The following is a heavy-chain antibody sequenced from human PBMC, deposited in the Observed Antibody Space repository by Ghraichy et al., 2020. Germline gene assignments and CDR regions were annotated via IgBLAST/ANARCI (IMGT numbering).Heavy chain of an antibody. CDR3: AKHVWLNGDSIDYFDQ. D-gene: IGHD3-10*01. CDR2: MYNNKRA. J-gene: IGHJ4*02. Sequence: SETLSLTCVVSGGSVSSYYWSWIRQSPGKGLEWIAYMYNNKRANYSPSLKSRVIMSIDTSKNQFYLKMTSPTAADTAVYYCAKHVWLNGDSIDYFDQWGQRTLVTVSS. V-gene: IGHV4-59*08. CDR1: GGSVSSYY.